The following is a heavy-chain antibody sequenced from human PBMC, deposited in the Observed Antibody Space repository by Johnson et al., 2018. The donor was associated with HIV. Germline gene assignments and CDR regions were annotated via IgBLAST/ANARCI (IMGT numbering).Heavy chain of an antibody. CDR2: IYADGST. CDR1: GFTVGSNS. V-gene: IGHV3-53*01. D-gene: IGHD5-12*01. CDR3: ARDLGVATAKVNAFDI. J-gene: IGHJ3*02. Sequence: EQLVESGGGLIQPGGSLRLSCAASGFTVGSNSMTWVRQAPGKGLEWVSLIYADGSTFYADSVKGRFTISRDNANNTLYVQMSGLRVDDSAVYYCARDLGVATAKVNAFDIWGQGTMVTVSS.